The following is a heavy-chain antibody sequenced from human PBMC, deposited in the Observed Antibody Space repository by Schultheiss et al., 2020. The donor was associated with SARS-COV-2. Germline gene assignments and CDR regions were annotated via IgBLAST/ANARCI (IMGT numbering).Heavy chain of an antibody. D-gene: IGHD3-3*01. CDR3: ARGAITTQNWFDP. CDR2: IYYSGST. V-gene: IGHV4-39*07. CDR1: GGSISSRSYY. J-gene: IGHJ5*02. Sequence: SETLSLTCTVSGGSISSRSYYWAWIRQPPGKGLEWIGSIYYSGSTYYNPSLRSRVTISVDTSKNQFSLKLTSVTAADTAVYYCARGAITTQNWFDPWGQGTLVTVSS.